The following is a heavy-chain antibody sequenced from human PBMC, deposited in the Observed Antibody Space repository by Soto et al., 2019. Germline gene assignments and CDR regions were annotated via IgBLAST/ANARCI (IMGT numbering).Heavy chain of an antibody. Sequence: GASVKVSCKASGYTFTSYAMHWVRQAPGQRLEWMGWINAGNGNTKYSQKFQGRVTITRDTSASTAYMELSSLRSEDTAVYYCARSLGYCSSTSCYEFDYWSQGTLVTVSS. D-gene: IGHD2-2*01. CDR2: INAGNGNT. V-gene: IGHV1-3*01. CDR1: GYTFTSYA. J-gene: IGHJ4*02. CDR3: ARSLGYCSSTSCYEFDY.